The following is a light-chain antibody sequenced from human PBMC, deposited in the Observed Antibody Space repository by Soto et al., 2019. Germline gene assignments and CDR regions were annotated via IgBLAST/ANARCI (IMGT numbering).Light chain of an antibody. V-gene: IGLV1-44*01. CDR2: KDN. CDR1: MSNIGRNT. J-gene: IGLJ2*01. Sequence: QSVLTQPPSTSGAPGQRVTIYCSGSMSNIGRNTVNWYQQLPGTAPKVLMYKDNRRPSGVPDRFSGSKSGTSASLAISGLQSEDEAYYYCWSYAGNTIFVFGGGTKVTVL. CDR3: WSYAGNTIFV.